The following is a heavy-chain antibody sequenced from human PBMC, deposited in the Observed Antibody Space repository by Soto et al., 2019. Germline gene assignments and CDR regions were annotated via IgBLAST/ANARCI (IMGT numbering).Heavy chain of an antibody. CDR3: ARILKLRFLESGFDY. CDR2: FDPEDGET. J-gene: IGHJ4*02. D-gene: IGHD3-3*01. Sequence: GASVKVSCKVSGYTLTELSMHWVRQAPGKGLEWMGGFDPEDGETIYAQKYQGRVTMTEDTSTDTDYMELSSLRSEDTTEYYCARILKLRFLESGFDYWGQGTLVTVSS. V-gene: IGHV1-24*01. CDR1: GYTLTELS.